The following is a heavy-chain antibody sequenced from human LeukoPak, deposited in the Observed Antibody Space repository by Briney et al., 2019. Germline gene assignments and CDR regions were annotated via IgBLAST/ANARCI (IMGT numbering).Heavy chain of an antibody. J-gene: IGHJ4*02. D-gene: IGHD1-26*01. CDR1: GYTFSGYY. Sequence: RASVKVSCKASGYTFSGYYMHWVRQAPGQGLEWMGWINPYSGDTELAQKFQGRVTMTRDTSINTAYMELSSLRSEDTAVYYCARDGVRGSYCGGYFDYWGQGTLVTVSS. CDR2: INPYSGDT. V-gene: IGHV1-2*02. CDR3: ARDGVRGSYCGGYFDY.